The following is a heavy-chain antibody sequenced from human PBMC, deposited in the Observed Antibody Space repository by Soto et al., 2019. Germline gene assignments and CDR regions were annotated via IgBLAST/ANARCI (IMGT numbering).Heavy chain of an antibody. CDR1: GGTFSSYT. D-gene: IGHD2-15*01. CDR2: IIPTLRIA. CDR3: ARDSCSGGSCYSHNKNYYYYYMDV. Sequence: QVQLVQSGAEVKKPGSSVKVSCKASGGTFSSYTISWVRQAPGQGLEWMGSIIPTLRIANYAQKFQGRVTITADKSTSTAYMALSSLRSEDTAVYYCARDSCSGGSCYSHNKNYYYYYMDVWGKGTTVTVSS. J-gene: IGHJ6*03. V-gene: IGHV1-69*08.